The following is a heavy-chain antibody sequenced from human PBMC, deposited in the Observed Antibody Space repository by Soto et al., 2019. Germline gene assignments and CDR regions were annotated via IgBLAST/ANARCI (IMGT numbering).Heavy chain of an antibody. D-gene: IGHD6-13*01. CDR3: AREVASAGGEYDY. CDR1: GYTFTKYG. V-gene: IGHV1-18*01. J-gene: IGHJ4*02. Sequence: QVQLVQSAAEVKNPGASVKVSCKTSGYTFTKYGIGWVRQAPGQGLEWMGWIRGYNGNTNYAQNLQGRVTVTADTSTSTGYMELRGLRSDDTAVYYCAREVASAGGEYDYWGQGTLVTVSS. CDR2: IRGYNGNT.